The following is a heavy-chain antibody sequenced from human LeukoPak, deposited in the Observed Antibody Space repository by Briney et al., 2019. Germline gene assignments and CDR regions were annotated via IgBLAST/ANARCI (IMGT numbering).Heavy chain of an antibody. CDR1: GFSLSTSGVG. CDR2: IYWDDDK. J-gene: IGHJ4*02. CDR3: AHRLKYGDYICLDY. Sequence: SGPTLVKPTQTLTLTCTFSGFSLSTSGVGVGWIRQPPGKALEWLALIYWDDDKRYSPSLKSRLTITKDTSKNQVVLTMTNMDPVDTATYYCAHRLKYGDYICLDYWGQGTLVTVSS. V-gene: IGHV2-5*02. D-gene: IGHD4-17*01.